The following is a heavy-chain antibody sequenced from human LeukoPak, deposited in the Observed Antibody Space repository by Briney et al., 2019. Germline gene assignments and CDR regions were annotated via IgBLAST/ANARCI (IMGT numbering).Heavy chain of an antibody. CDR3: AKSNYDILTGHFDY. J-gene: IGHJ4*02. Sequence: GGSLRLSCAASGFTFSSYGMHWVRQAPGKGLEWVAFIRYDGSNKYYADSVKGRFTISRDNSKNTLYLQMNSLRAEDTAVYYCAKSNYDILTGHFDYWGQGTLVTVSS. CDR2: IRYDGSNK. V-gene: IGHV3-30*02. CDR1: GFTFSSYG. D-gene: IGHD3-9*01.